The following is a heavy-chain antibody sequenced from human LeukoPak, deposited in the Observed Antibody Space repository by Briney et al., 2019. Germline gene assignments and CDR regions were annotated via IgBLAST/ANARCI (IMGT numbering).Heavy chain of an antibody. CDR3: ARSGAIYSSSWYMPYYFDY. CDR2: IYYSGST. J-gene: IGHJ4*02. Sequence: SETLSLTCTVSGGSISSYYWSWIRQPPGKGLEWIGYIYYSGSTNYNPSLKSRVTISVDTSKNQFSLKLSSVTAADTAVYYCARSGAIYSSSWYMPYYFDYWGQGTLVTVPS. D-gene: IGHD6-13*01. V-gene: IGHV4-59*01. CDR1: GGSISSYY.